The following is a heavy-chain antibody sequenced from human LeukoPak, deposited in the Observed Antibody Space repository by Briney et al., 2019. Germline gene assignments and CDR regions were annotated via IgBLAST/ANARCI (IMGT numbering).Heavy chain of an antibody. CDR1: GFTFSSYS. CDR3: ARGVLGSSYYYYGMDV. CDR2: ISSSSSTI. Sequence: GGSLRLSCAASGFTFSSYSMNWVRQAPGKGLEWVSYISSSSSTIYYADSVKGRFTISRDNAKNSLYLQMNSLRDEDTAVYYCARGVLGSSYYYYGMDVWGQGTTVTVSS. D-gene: IGHD3-10*01. J-gene: IGHJ6*02. V-gene: IGHV3-48*02.